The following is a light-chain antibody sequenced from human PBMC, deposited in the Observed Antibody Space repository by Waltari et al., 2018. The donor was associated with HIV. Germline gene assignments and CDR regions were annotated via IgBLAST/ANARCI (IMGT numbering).Light chain of an antibody. CDR3: QSYDSSRRGSI. J-gene: IGLJ2*01. CDR1: SSNLGAGYD. CDR2: GNH. V-gene: IGLV1-40*01. Sequence: QSVLTQPPSVSGAPGQRVTISCTGSSSNLGAGYDRHGYQQRPVPAPTLLINGNHNRPSGVPVRYPDSKSGTSASLAITGLQAEDEADYYCQSYDSSRRGSIFGGGTKLTVL.